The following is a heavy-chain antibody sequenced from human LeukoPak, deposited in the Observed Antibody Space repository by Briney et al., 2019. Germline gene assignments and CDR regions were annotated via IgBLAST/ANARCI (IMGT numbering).Heavy chain of an antibody. CDR3: AYGGDAYKTGY. V-gene: IGHV4-59*01. CDR2: IYYSGSP. Sequence: MPSETLSLTCTVSGASITDYYWSWIRQPPAKGLEWIGYIYYSGSPNYNPSLKSRVTLSLDTSQNQFSLKLTSVTAADTAVYYCAYGGDAYKTGYWGQGTLVTVSS. CDR1: GASITDYY. J-gene: IGHJ4*02. D-gene: IGHD5-24*01.